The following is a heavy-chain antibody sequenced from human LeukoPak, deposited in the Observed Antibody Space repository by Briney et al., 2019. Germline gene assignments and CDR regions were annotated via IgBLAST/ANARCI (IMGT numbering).Heavy chain of an antibody. Sequence: GASVKVSCKASGYTFTGYYMHWVRQAPGQGLEWMGWINPSSGGTNYAQKFQGRVTMTRDTSISTAYMELSRLRSDDTAVYYCAIPDYYGSGSYYSGAFDIWGQGTMVTVSS. D-gene: IGHD3-10*01. CDR1: GYTFTGYY. CDR2: INPSSGGT. V-gene: IGHV1-2*02. J-gene: IGHJ3*02. CDR3: AIPDYYGSGSYYSGAFDI.